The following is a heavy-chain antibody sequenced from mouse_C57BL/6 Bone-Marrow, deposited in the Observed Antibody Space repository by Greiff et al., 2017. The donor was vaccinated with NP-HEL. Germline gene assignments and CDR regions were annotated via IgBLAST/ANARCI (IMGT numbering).Heavy chain of an antibody. V-gene: IGHV1-55*01. CDR3: ARGGYYSWNYFDY. Sequence: QVQLKESGAELVKPGASVKMSCKASGYTFTSYWITWVKQRPGQGLEWIGDIYPGSGSTNYNEKFKSKATLTVDTSSSTAYMQLSSLTSEDSAVYYCARGGYYSWNYFDYWGQGTTLTVSS. J-gene: IGHJ2*01. CDR2: IYPGSGST. CDR1: GYTFTSYW. D-gene: IGHD2-12*01.